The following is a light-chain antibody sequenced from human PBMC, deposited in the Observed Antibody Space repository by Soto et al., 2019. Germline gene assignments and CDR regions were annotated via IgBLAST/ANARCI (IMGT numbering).Light chain of an antibody. J-gene: IGKJ4*01. CDR3: QQRSNWPLT. CDR1: QSVSSN. Sequence: RVRPLSPATLSVSPGERATLSCRASQSVSSNLAWYQQKPGQAPRLLIYGASTRATGIPARFSGSGSGTDFTLTISSLEPEDFAVYYCQQRSNWPLTFGGGTKVDIK. V-gene: IGKV3-15*01. CDR2: GAS.